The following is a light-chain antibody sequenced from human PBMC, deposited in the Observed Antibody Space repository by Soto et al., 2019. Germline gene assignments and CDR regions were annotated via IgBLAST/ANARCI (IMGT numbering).Light chain of an antibody. Sequence: IVLTQSPGTLSLSPGERATLSCRASQSADSDYFAWYQQKPGQAPRLLIYGGSRRATGIPDRFSGGGSGTDFHLTISRLEPEDYAVYYCQLYNTGMFGQGPKVEI. V-gene: IGKV3-20*01. CDR3: QLYNTGM. CDR2: GGS. J-gene: IGKJ1*01. CDR1: QSADSDY.